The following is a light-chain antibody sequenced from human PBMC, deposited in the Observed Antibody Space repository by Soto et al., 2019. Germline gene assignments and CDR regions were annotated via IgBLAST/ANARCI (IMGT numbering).Light chain of an antibody. J-gene: IGKJ5*01. V-gene: IGKV3-20*01. Sequence: EIVLTQAPGTLSLSPGERVTLSCSASQRVSRSYLAWYQQKPGQTPRLLIYAASSRATGIPDRFSGSGSGTDFTLTISRLEPEDFAVYYCQQYGGSFLTFGQGTRLEIK. CDR3: QQYGGSFLT. CDR1: QRVSRSY. CDR2: AAS.